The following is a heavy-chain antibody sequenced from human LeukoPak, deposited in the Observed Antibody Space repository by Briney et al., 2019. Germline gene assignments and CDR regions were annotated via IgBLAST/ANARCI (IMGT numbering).Heavy chain of an antibody. V-gene: IGHV4-4*09. CDR2: INTSGST. CDR1: GGSISSNY. J-gene: IGHJ4*02. CDR3: ARRGNWGFFDY. Sequence: SETLSLTCTVSGGSISSNYWSWVRQPPGKGLEWIGYINTSGSTNYNPSLKSRVSISLDTSRNQFSLKLTSVPAADTAVYYCARRGNWGFFDYWGQGILVSVSS. D-gene: IGHD7-27*01.